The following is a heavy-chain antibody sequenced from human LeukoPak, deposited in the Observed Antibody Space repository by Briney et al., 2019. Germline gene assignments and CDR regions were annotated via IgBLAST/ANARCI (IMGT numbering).Heavy chain of an antibody. J-gene: IGHJ4*02. CDR1: GYSFTNYW. V-gene: IGHV5-51*01. Sequence: GESLKISCKGSGYSFTNYWIGWVRQMPGKGLEWMGIIYPCDSDTRYSPSFQGQVTISADKSISTAYLQWSSLKASDTAMYYCARLEYGCSSTSCQFDYWGQGTLVTVSS. CDR3: ARLEYGCSSTSCQFDY. D-gene: IGHD2-2*01. CDR2: IYPCDSDT.